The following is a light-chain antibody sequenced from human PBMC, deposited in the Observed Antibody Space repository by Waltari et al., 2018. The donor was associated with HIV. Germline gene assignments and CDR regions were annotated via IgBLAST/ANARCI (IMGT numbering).Light chain of an antibody. CDR3: SSYAGSNNRV. Sequence: QSALTQPPSASGSPGQSVTISRTATGTYVGAYIYVSWYQHHPGQAPKVLIYEVSKRPSGVPDRFAGSKSDNTASLTVSGLQADDEAEYYCSSYAGSNNRVFGGGTKLTVL. J-gene: IGLJ3*02. CDR2: EVS. CDR1: GTYVGAYIY. V-gene: IGLV2-8*01.